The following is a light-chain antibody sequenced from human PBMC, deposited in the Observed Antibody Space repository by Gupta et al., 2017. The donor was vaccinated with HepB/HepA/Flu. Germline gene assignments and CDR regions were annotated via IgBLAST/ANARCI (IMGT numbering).Light chain of an antibody. J-gene: IGKJ4*01. Sequence: EIVMTQSPATLSVSPGDRATLSCRASQSIRSNLAWYQQKPGQAPRLLIYGASTRATGLPARFSDSGYGTELTLTISSRQSEDFAVYYCQQYNNWPPLTFGGGTKVEFK. V-gene: IGKV3-15*01. CDR3: QQYNNWPPLT. CDR2: GAS. CDR1: QSIRSN.